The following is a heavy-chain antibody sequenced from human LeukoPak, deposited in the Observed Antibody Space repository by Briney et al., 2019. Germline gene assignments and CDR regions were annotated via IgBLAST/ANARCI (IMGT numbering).Heavy chain of an antibody. D-gene: IGHD3-10*01. Sequence: QTGGSLRLSCGASGFSFSSYWMHWVRQAPGKGLEWVSRINSDGFSINYADSVRGRFTISRDNAKNTLFLQMYGLRVEDTALYYCGRWVGSGGWFDAWGQGTLVTVSS. V-gene: IGHV3-74*01. CDR2: INSDGFSI. CDR3: GRWVGSGGWFDA. J-gene: IGHJ5*02. CDR1: GFSFSSYW.